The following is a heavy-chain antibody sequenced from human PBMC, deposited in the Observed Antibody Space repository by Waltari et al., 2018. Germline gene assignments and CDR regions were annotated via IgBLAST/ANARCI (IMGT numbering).Heavy chain of an antibody. CDR3: AKDKSARMDYGDLYFDY. J-gene: IGHJ4*02. D-gene: IGHD4-17*01. CDR2: ISWDGGST. V-gene: IGHV3-43*01. Sequence: EVQLVESGGVVVQPGGSLRLSCAASGFTFDDYTMHWVRQAPGKGLEWVSLISWDGGSTYYADSVKGRFTISRDNSKNSLYLQMNSLRTEDTALYYCAKDKSARMDYGDLYFDYWGQGTLVIVSS. CDR1: GFTFDDYT.